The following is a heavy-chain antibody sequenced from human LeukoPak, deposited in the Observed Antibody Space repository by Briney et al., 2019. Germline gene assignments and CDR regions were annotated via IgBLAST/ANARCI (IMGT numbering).Heavy chain of an antibody. CDR3: ARDAGGYYPDY. CDR1: GFTFSSYS. Sequence: GGSLRLSCAASGFTFSSYSMNWVRQAPGKGLEWVSYITSSSYTNYADSVKGRFTISRDNAKNSLYLQMNSLRPEDTAVYYCARDAGGYYPDYWGQGTLVTVSS. V-gene: IGHV3-21*05. J-gene: IGHJ4*02. CDR2: ITSSSYT. D-gene: IGHD3-22*01.